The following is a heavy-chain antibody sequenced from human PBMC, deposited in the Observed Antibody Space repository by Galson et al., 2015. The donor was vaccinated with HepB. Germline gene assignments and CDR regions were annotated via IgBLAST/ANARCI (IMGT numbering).Heavy chain of an antibody. V-gene: IGHV3-30-3*01. CDR3: ARERIVVVPAVPPGTRNNYYYYGMDV. D-gene: IGHD2-2*01. Sequence: SLRLSCTASGFTFSSYAMHWVRQAPGKGLEWVAVISYDGSNKYYADSVKGRFTISRDNSKNTLYLQMNSLRAEDTAVYYCARERIVVVPAVPPGTRNNYYYYGMDVWGQGTTVTVSS. CDR1: GFTFSSYA. J-gene: IGHJ6*02. CDR2: ISYDGSNK.